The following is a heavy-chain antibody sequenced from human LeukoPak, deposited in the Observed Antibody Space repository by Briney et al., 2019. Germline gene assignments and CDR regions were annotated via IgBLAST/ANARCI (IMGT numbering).Heavy chain of an antibody. CDR2: ISGYTGKT. V-gene: IGHV1-18*01. J-gene: IGHJ4*02. CDR3: ARDPGVSGGPYYFDY. Sequence: ASVKVSFKASGYTFTSYGISWVRQAPGQGLEWMGWISGYTGKTNSAQILQGRVTMTTDTSTSTAYMELRSLRSDDTAVYYCARDPGVSGGPYYFDYWGQGSLVTVSS. D-gene: IGHD4-23*01. CDR1: GYTFTSYG.